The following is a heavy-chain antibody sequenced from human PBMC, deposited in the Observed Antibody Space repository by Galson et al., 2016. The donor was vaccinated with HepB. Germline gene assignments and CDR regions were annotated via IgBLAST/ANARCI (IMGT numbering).Heavy chain of an antibody. CDR1: GFTFTNYG. V-gene: IGHV3-33*03. J-gene: IGHJ4*02. CDR3: AKDWGGTFDS. CDR2: IYYDGTNK. Sequence: SLRLSCAASGFTFTNYGMHWVRQAPGKGLEWVAVIYYDGTNKYYADSVKGRFTTSRDTSKNTLYLQMSSLRADDTAVYYCAKDWGGTFDSWGQGTLVTVSS. D-gene: IGHD2-21*01.